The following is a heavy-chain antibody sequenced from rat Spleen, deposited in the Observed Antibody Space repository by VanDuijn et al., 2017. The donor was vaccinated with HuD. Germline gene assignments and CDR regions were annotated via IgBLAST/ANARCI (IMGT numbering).Heavy chain of an antibody. CDR1: GYSITSNY. J-gene: IGHJ3*01. CDR3: ARSSYYDGSWRPFTY. V-gene: IGHV3-1*01. D-gene: IGHD1-12*02. CDR2: ISYSGAP. Sequence: EVQLQESGPGLVKPSQSLSLTCSVTGYSITSNYWSWIRKFPGNKMEWMGYISYSGAPSYNPSLKSRISITRDISKNQFFLHLNSITTEDTATYYCARSSYYDGSWRPFTYWGQGTLVTVSS.